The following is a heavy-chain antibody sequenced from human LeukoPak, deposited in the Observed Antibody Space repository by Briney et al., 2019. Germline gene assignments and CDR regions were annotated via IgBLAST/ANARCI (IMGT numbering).Heavy chain of an antibody. J-gene: IGHJ4*02. V-gene: IGHV3-23*01. Sequence: GGSLRLSCAASGFTFSSYATSWVRQAPGKGLEWVSAISGSGGNTYYADSVKGRFTISRDNSKSTLSLQMNSLRAEDTAIYYCAKAVRFCSATTCYFNYFDYWGQGALVTVSS. D-gene: IGHD2-15*01. CDR1: GFTFSSYA. CDR3: AKAVRFCSATTCYFNYFDY. CDR2: ISGSGGNT.